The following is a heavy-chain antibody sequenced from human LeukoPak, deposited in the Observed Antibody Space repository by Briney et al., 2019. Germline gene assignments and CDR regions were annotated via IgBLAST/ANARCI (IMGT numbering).Heavy chain of an antibody. V-gene: IGHV3-21*01. J-gene: IGHJ4*02. CDR3: ARDLFDILTGYLGDY. CDR1: GFTFSSYS. Sequence: GGSLRLSCAASGFTFSSYSMNWVRQAPGKGLEWVSSISSSSSYIYCADSVKGRFTISRDNAKNSLYLQMNSLRAEDTVVYYCARDLFDILTGYLGDYWGQGTLVTVSS. D-gene: IGHD3-9*01. CDR2: ISSSSSYI.